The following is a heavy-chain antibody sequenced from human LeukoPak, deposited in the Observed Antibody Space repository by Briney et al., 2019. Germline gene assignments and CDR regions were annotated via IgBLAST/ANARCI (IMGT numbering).Heavy chain of an antibody. CDR1: GGSISSGTYS. CDR2: IFHSGST. V-gene: IGHV4-30-2*01. D-gene: IGHD5-12*01. Sequence: PSETLSLTCAVSGGSISSGTYSWNWIRQPPGKGLEWVGYIFHSGSTYYSPSLKSRVTISVDTSQTQFSLKLSSVTAADTAMYYCARGYSDYPSFFDSWGQGALVTVSS. CDR3: ARGYSDYPSFFDS. J-gene: IGHJ4*02.